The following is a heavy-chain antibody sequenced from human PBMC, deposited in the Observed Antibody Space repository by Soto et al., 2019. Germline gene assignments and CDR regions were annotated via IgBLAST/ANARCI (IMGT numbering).Heavy chain of an antibody. Sequence: ASVKVSCKTSGYTFTNYFIHWVRQAPGQGLEWMGIINPSADSTNYAQKFQGRVTVTRDTSTSTVYMELRSLRSEDTAVYFCAREYGGSRVFDYWGQGTVVTSPQ. CDR3: AREYGGSRVFDY. D-gene: IGHD1-26*01. J-gene: IGHJ4*02. CDR1: GYTFTNYF. V-gene: IGHV1-46*01. CDR2: INPSADST.